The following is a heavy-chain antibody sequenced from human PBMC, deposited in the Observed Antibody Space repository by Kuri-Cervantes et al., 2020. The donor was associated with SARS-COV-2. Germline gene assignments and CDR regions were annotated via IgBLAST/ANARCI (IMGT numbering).Heavy chain of an antibody. CDR2: ISGSGGST. CDR3: ASRYCSSTSCYRTTGKYYFDY. Sequence: GGSLRLSCAASGFTFSSYAMSWVRQAPGEGLEWVSAISGSGGSTYYADSVEGRFTISRDNSKNTLYLQMNSLRAEDTAVYYCASRYCSSTSCYRTTGKYYFDYWGQGTLVTVSS. CDR1: GFTFSSYA. D-gene: IGHD2-2*01. J-gene: IGHJ4*02. V-gene: IGHV3-23*01.